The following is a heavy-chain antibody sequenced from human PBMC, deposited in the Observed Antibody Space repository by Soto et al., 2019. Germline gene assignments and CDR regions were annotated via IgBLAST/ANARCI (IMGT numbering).Heavy chain of an antibody. V-gene: IGHV3-48*01. CDR3: AKCEWFPYYYYMDV. J-gene: IGHJ6*03. Sequence: SLRLSCAASGFTFSSYSMNWVRQAPGKGLEWVSYISSSSSTIYYADSVKGRFTISRDNAKNSLYLQMNSLRAEDTAVYYCAKCEWFPYYYYMDVWGKGTTVTVSS. D-gene: IGHD3-3*01. CDR1: GFTFSSYS. CDR2: ISSSSSTI.